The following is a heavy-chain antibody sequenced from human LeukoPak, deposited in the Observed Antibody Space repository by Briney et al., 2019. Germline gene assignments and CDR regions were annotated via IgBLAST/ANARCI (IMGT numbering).Heavy chain of an antibody. Sequence: GVLRLSCAASGFTVSSNYMSWVRQAPGKGLEWVSVIYSGGSTYYADSVKGRFTISRDNSKNTLYLQMNSLRAEDTAVYYWASFRFGEFYFVYWGQGTLVTVSS. CDR1: GFTVSSNY. D-gene: IGHD3-10*01. V-gene: IGHV3-66*01. CDR3: ASFRFGEFYFVY. J-gene: IGHJ4*02. CDR2: IYSGGST.